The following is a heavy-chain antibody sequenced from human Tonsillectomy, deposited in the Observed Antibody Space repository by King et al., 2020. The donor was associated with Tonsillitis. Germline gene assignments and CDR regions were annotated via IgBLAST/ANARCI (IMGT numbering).Heavy chain of an antibody. D-gene: IGHD3-16*01. V-gene: IGHV1-2*02. CDR1: GYTFTGYY. CDR2: INPSSDVS. Sequence: VQLVQSGAEVKKPGASVKVSCKASGYTFTGYYIHWVRQAPGQGLEWMGWINPSSDVSVSAQKFQGRVTMTTDTSISTANMELSRLKSDDTAVYFCARVRRFDGGTVRGYYFDYWGQGTLVTVSS. CDR3: ARVRRFDGGTVRGYYFDY. J-gene: IGHJ4*02.